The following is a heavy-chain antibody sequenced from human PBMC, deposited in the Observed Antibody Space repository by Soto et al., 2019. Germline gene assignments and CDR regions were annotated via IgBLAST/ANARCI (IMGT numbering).Heavy chain of an antibody. J-gene: IGHJ5*02. V-gene: IGHV4-39*01. CDR3: ARHRYARYSYGLYLFDP. D-gene: IGHD5-18*01. CDR1: GGSVTNTTYF. Sequence: SETLSLTCIVSGGSVTNTTYFWGWIRHPPGKGPEWIGCIDYSGTTDSTPSLKSRLTMSIDTSKNQFSLKLSSVTAADTAVYYCARHRYARYSYGLYLFDPWGQAALVTVSS. CDR2: IDYSGTT.